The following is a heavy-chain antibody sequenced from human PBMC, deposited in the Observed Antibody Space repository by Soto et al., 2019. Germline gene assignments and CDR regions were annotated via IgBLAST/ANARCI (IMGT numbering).Heavy chain of an antibody. CDR2: ISAYNGNT. J-gene: IGHJ6*03. Sequence: QVQLVQSGAEVKKPGASVKVSCKASGYTFTSYGISWVRQAPGQGLEWMGWISAYNGNTNYAQKLQGRVTMTTDTSTRTGYMELRSLRSYATAVYYCARDKYPNDFLDYHYKDVWGKGTTVTDSS. V-gene: IGHV1-18*01. D-gene: IGHD3-3*01. CDR1: GYTFTSYG. CDR3: ARDKYPNDFLDYHYKDV.